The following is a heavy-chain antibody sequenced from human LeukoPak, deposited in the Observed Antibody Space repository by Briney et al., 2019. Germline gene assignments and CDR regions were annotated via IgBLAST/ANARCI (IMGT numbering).Heavy chain of an antibody. D-gene: IGHD3-16*01. CDR1: GGSVSSGSYY. V-gene: IGHV4-61*03. Sequence: SETLSLTCTVSGGSVSSGSYYWSWVRQPPGKGLEWIGYIYYSGNTNYNPSLKSRVTISVDTSKNHFSLKLNSVTATDTAVYYCARHYGPWGQGTLVTVSS. CDR3: ARHYGP. J-gene: IGHJ4*02. CDR2: IYYSGNT.